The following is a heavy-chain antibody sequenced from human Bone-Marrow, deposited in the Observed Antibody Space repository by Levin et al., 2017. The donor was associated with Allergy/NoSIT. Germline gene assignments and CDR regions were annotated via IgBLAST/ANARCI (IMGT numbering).Heavy chain of an antibody. D-gene: IGHD1-26*01. Sequence: ASETLSLTCTVSGGSIRSSSYYWGWIRQPPGKGLEWIGSIYYSGSTYYNPSLKSRVTISVDTSKNQFSLKLSSVTAADTAVYYCARREWELVGPRFYFDYWGQGTLVTVSS. CDR3: ARREWELVGPRFYFDY. V-gene: IGHV4-39*01. J-gene: IGHJ4*02. CDR2: IYYSGST. CDR1: GGSIRSSSYY.